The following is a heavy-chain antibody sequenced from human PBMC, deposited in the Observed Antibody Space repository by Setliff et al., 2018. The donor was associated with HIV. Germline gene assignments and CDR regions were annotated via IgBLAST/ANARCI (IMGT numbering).Heavy chain of an antibody. CDR1: GGSLSGYH. CDR3: AAPRGMSTILVY. CDR2: INHSGST. J-gene: IGHJ4*02. V-gene: IGHV4-34*01. Sequence: LSLTCAVYGGSLSGYHWSWIRQSPGKGLEWIGEINHSGSTNYNPSLRSRVIISIDTSKKQFSLKLTSVTAADTATYYCAAPRGMSTILVYWGQGSLVTVSS. D-gene: IGHD3-9*01.